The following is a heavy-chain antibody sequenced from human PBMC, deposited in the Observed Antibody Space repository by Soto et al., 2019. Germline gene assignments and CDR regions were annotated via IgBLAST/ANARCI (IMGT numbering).Heavy chain of an antibody. D-gene: IGHD3-10*01. CDR3: ARERGVLSEAFDI. Sequence: SQTLSLTCAISGDSVSSNSAAWNWLRQSPSRGLEWLGRTYYRSKWYNDYVVSVKSRITINPDTSKNQFSLQLNSVTPEDTAVYYCARERGVLSEAFDIWGQGTVVTVSS. V-gene: IGHV6-1*01. CDR1: GDSVSSNSAA. CDR2: TYYRSKWYN. J-gene: IGHJ3*02.